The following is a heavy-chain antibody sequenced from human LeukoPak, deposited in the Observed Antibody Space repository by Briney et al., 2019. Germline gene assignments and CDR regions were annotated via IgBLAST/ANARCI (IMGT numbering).Heavy chain of an antibody. CDR1: GFTFSSYA. CDR3: AKVMAYDFWSGYYLYYYYGMDV. Sequence: GGSLRLSCAASGFTFSSYAMSWVRQAPGKGLEWVSAISGSGGSTYYADSVKGRFTISRDNSKNTLYLQMNSLRAEGTAVYYCAKVMAYDFWSGYYLYYYYGMDVWGQGTTVTVSS. D-gene: IGHD3-3*01. V-gene: IGHV3-23*01. J-gene: IGHJ6*02. CDR2: ISGSGGST.